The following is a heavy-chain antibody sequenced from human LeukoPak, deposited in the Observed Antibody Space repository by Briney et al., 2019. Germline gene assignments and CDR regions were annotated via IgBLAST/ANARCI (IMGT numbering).Heavy chain of an antibody. V-gene: IGHV3-30-3*01. CDR3: ARGDTSGYYSNQGFDY. J-gene: IGHJ4*02. CDR2: ISYDESNK. CDR1: GFTFSSHA. Sequence: GGSLRLSCVASGFTFSSHAMHWVRRAPGKGLEWVAVISYDESNKYYADSMKGRFTISRDNSKNTLYLQMNSLRGGDTAVYYCARGDTSGYYSNQGFDYWGQGTLVTVSS. D-gene: IGHD3-22*01.